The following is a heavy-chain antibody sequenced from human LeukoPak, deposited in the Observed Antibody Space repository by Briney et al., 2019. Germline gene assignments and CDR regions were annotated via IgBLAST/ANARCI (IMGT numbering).Heavy chain of an antibody. V-gene: IGHV1-2*06. J-gene: IGHJ4*02. D-gene: IGHD6-6*01. Sequence: GASVKVSCKASGYTFTGYYMRWVRQAPGQGLEWMGRINPNSGGTNYAQKFQGRVTMTRDTSISTAYMELSRLRSDDTAVYYCASTDRYSSSSEIFDYWGQGTLVTVSS. CDR3: ASTDRYSSSSEIFDY. CDR1: GYTFTGYY. CDR2: INPNSGGT.